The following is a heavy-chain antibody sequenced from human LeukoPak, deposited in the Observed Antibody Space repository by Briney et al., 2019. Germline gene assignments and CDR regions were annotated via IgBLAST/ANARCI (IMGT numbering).Heavy chain of an antibody. CDR2: IYYSGST. CDR1: GGSISSSSYY. D-gene: IGHD3-10*01. Sequence: SETLSLTCTVSGGSISSSSYYWGWIRQPPGKGLECIGSIYYSGSTYYNPSLKSRVTISVDTSKNQFSLKLSSVTAADTAVYYCARGQSGGYGSGIESRWFDPWGQGILVIVSS. CDR3: ARGQSGGYGSGIESRWFDP. J-gene: IGHJ5*02. V-gene: IGHV4-39*07.